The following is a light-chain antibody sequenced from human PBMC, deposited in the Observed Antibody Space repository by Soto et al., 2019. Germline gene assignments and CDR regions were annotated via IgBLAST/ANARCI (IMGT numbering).Light chain of an antibody. Sequence: EIVLTQSPGTLSLSPGERATLSCRASPSINNNYLAWYQQKPGQAPRLLIYGASSRVTGTPDRFSVSGSGTDFTLTISRLEPEDFAVYYCQQYVGSLALTFGGGTKVEIK. CDR2: GAS. V-gene: IGKV3-20*01. CDR1: PSINNNY. J-gene: IGKJ4*01. CDR3: QQYVGSLALT.